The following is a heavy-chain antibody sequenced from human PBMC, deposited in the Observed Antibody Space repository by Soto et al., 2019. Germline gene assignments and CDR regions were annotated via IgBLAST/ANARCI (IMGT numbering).Heavy chain of an antibody. CDR1: GFSLSTSGMC. CDR3: ARFSAGVRAVIPPDV. CDR2: IDWDDDK. V-gene: IGHV2-70*01. J-gene: IGHJ6*02. D-gene: IGHD3-10*01. Sequence: SGPTLVNPTQTLTLTCTFSGFSLSTSGMCVSWIRQPPGKALEWLALIDWDDDKYYSTSLKTRLTISKDTSKNQVVLTMTNMDPVDTPTYYFARFSAGVRAVIPPDVLGQGTTVACSS.